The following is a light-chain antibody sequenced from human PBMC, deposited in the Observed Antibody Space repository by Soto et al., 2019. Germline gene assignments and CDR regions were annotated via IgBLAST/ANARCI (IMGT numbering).Light chain of an antibody. V-gene: IGLV2-14*01. CDR3: SSYTIITPPFV. CDR1: SSNVGDYNF. Sequence: QSALTQPASVSGSPGQSITISCTATSSNVGDYNFVSWYQQHPGKAPKRLIYEVSYRPSGVSNRFAGSKSGNTASLTISGLQADDEADYYCSSYTIITPPFVFGTGTKLTVL. J-gene: IGLJ1*01. CDR2: EVS.